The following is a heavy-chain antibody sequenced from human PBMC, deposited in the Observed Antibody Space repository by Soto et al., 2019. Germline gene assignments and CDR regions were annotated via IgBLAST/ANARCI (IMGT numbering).Heavy chain of an antibody. J-gene: IGHJ4*02. V-gene: IGHV3-48*02. Sequence: EVQLVESGGGLVQPGGSLRLSCVASGFSFSNYNMNWDRQAPGKGLEWVSYITDSSDTVHYADSVRGRFTISRDNAESSLYLQMNSLRDEDTAVYFCAIDFGHAYYLDYWGRGTLVIVSS. CDR3: AIDFGHAYYLDY. CDR1: GFSFSNYN. CDR2: ITDSSDTV. D-gene: IGHD3-3*01.